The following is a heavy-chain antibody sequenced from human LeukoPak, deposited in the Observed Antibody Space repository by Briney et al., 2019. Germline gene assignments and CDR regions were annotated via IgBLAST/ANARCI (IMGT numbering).Heavy chain of an antibody. CDR2: IYYSGST. CDR3: ARQAAREEYFDY. D-gene: IGHD6-25*01. V-gene: IGHV4-59*01. CDR1: GGSISSYY. Sequence: EPSETLSLTCTVSGGSISSYYWSWLRQPPGKGLEWIGYIYYSGSTNYNPSLKSRVTISVDTSKNQFSLKLSSVTAADTAVYYCARQAAREEYFDYWGQGTLVTVSS. J-gene: IGHJ4*02.